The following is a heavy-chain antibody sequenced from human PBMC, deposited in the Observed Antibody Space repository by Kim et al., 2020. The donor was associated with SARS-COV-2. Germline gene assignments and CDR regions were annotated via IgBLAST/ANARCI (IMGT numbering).Heavy chain of an antibody. CDR2: INPSGGST. CDR1: GYTFTSYY. D-gene: IGHD2-8*01. CDR3: ARGDGIVLMVYAMEWYYGMDV. J-gene: IGHJ6*02. Sequence: ASVKVSCKASGYTFTSYYMHWVRQAPGQGLEWMGIINPSGGSTSYAQKFQGRVTMTRDTSTSTVYMELSSLRSEDTAVYYCARGDGIVLMVYAMEWYYGMDVWGQGTTVTVSS. V-gene: IGHV1-46*01.